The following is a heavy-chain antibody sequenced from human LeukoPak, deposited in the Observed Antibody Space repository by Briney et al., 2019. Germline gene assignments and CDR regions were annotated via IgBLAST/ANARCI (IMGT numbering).Heavy chain of an antibody. CDR3: ARDNQDDFWSGYHFDY. V-gene: IGHV4-59*01. D-gene: IGHD3-3*01. J-gene: IGHJ4*02. Sequence: SETLSLTCTVSGGSISSYYWSWIRQPPGKGLEWIGYIYYSGSTNYNPSLKSRVTISVDTSKNQFSLKLSSVTAADTAVYYCARDNQDDFWSGYHFDYWGQGPLVTVSS. CDR1: GGSISSYY. CDR2: IYYSGST.